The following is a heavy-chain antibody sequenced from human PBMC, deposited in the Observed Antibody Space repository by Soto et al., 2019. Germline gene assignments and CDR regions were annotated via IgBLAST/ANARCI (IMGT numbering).Heavy chain of an antibody. CDR2: IKSKTDGGTT. CDR1: GFTFSNAW. D-gene: IGHD3-16*02. Sequence: GGSLRLSCAASGFTFSNAWMSWVRQAPGKGLEWVGRIKSKTDGGTTDYAAPVKGRFTISRDDSKNTLYLQMNSLKTEDTAVYYCTTVNCFLHWQLSLWGDYYYYMDVWGKGTTVTVSS. V-gene: IGHV3-15*01. J-gene: IGHJ6*03. CDR3: TTVNCFLHWQLSLWGDYYYYMDV.